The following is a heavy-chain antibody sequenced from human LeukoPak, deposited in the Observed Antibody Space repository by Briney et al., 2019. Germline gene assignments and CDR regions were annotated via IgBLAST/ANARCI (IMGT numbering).Heavy chain of an antibody. CDR3: ARSVGATIRLGLN. CDR1: GFTFSSYS. V-gene: IGHV3-48*01. CDR2: ISSSSSTI. Sequence: PGGSLRLYCAASGFTFSSYSMNWLRQAQGKGLEWVSYISSSSSTIYYEDSVKGRFTISRDNAKNSLYLQMNSLRAEDTAVYYCARSVGATIRLGLNWGQGTLVTVSS. J-gene: IGHJ4*02. D-gene: IGHD1-26*01.